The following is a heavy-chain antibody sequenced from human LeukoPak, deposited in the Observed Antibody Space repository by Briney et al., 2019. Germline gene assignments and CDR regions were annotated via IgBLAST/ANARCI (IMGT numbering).Heavy chain of an antibody. D-gene: IGHD3-3*01. CDR2: INGSGDKT. CDR3: ARSARLMKGVVEVTALDD. Sequence: GGSLRLSCAASGFTFTNYRMNWVRQAPGKGLEWVSSINGSGDKTYYADSVKGRFTISRDNPKNTLYLQMNSLRADDTAVYYCARSARLMKGVVEVTALDDWGQGTLVTVSS. V-gene: IGHV3-23*01. J-gene: IGHJ4*02. CDR1: GFTFTNYR.